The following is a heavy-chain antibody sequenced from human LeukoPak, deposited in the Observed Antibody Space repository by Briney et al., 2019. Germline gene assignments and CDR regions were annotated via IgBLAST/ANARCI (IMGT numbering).Heavy chain of an antibody. V-gene: IGHV3-23*01. CDR1: GFTFSSYA. D-gene: IGHD1-26*01. J-gene: IGHJ4*02. CDR3: AKAGSIRFDY. CDR2: ISGSGGST. Sequence: GGSLRLSCAASGFTFSSYAMSWVRQAPGKWLEWVSAISGSGGSTYYADSVKGRFPISRDNSKNTLYLQMNSLRAEDTAAYYCAKAGSIRFDYWGQGTLVTVSS.